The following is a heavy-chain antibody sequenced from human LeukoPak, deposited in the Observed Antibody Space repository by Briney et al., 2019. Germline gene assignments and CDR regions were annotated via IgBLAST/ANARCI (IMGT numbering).Heavy chain of an antibody. Sequence: GGSLRLSCAASGFTFSSYWMHWVRQAPGKGLVWVSIISSSSSYIYYADSVKGRFTISRDNAKNALYLQMNSLRVEDTAVYYCARDGRCGGDCYASWGQGTLVTVSS. CDR1: GFTFSSYW. CDR3: ARDGRCGGDCYAS. D-gene: IGHD2-21*02. J-gene: IGHJ4*02. CDR2: ISSSSSYI. V-gene: IGHV3-21*01.